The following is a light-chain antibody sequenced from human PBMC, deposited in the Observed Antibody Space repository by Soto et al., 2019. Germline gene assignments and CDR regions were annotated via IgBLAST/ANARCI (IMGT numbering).Light chain of an antibody. CDR3: SSYTSSSTLYV. CDR2: EVS. V-gene: IGLV2-14*01. CDR1: SSDVGGYNY. Sequence: QSVLTQPASASGSPGQSITISCTGTSSDVGGYNYVSWYQQHPGKAPKLMIYEVSNRPSGVSNRFSGSKSGNTASLTISGLQAEDEADYYCSSYTSSSTLYVFGTGTKVTVL. J-gene: IGLJ1*01.